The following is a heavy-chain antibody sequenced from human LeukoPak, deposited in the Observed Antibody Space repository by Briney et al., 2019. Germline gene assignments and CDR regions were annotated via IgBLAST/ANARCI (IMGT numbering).Heavy chain of an antibody. Sequence: PGGSLRLSCAASGFTFSSYWMHWVRQAPGKGLEWVAVISYDGSSKYYAESVKGRFTISRDDSKNTLYLQMNRLRADDTAVYYCARDYGVSVYYQPGRNWGQGTLVTVSS. CDR2: ISYDGSSK. D-gene: IGHD3-22*01. J-gene: IGHJ4*02. V-gene: IGHV3-30*03. CDR1: GFTFSSYW. CDR3: ARDYGVSVYYQPGRN.